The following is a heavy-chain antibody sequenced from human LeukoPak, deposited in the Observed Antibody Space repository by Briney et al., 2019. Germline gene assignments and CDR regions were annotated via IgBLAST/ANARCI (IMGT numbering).Heavy chain of an antibody. Sequence: SETLSLTCTVSGGSISSYYWSWIRQPAGKGLEWIGRIYTSGSTNHNPSLKSRVTMSVHTSKNQFSLKLSCVTAADTAVYYCARGRNYYDSSGYYYESAFDIWGQGTMVTVSS. CDR1: GGSISSYY. J-gene: IGHJ3*02. CDR2: IYTSGST. V-gene: IGHV4-4*07. D-gene: IGHD3-22*01. CDR3: ARGRNYYDSSGYYYESAFDI.